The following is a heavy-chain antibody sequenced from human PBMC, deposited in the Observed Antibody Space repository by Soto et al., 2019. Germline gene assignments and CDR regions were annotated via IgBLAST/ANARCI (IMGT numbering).Heavy chain of an antibody. D-gene: IGHD2-2*01. CDR2: IIPIFATG. CDR1: GGTFSSYA. Sequence: SVKVSCKASGGTFSSYAISWVRQAPGQGLEWMGGIIPIFATGNYAQKFQGRVMITVDESTSTAYMELSSLRSEDTAVYYCARSVSFRYQLLKRGMDVWGQGTTVTVSS. J-gene: IGHJ6*02. V-gene: IGHV1-69*13. CDR3: ARSVSFRYQLLKRGMDV.